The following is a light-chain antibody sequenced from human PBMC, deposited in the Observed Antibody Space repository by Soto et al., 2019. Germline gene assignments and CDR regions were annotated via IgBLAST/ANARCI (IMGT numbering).Light chain of an antibody. CDR2: TAS. CDR1: QGVRND. CDR3: LQHNNYPWT. V-gene: IGKV1-17*01. J-gene: IGKJ1*01. Sequence: DIQMTQSPSSLSASVGDRVTITCRASQGVRNDLAWYQQKPGKAPKRLIYTASSLDSGVPSRFSGSGSGTEFTRTISSLQPEDFATYYCLQHNNYPWTFGQGTKVEIK.